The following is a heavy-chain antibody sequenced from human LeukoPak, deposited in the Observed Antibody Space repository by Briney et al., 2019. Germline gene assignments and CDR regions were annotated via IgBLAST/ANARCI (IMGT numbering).Heavy chain of an antibody. CDR2: INPNSGGT. Sequence: ASVKVSCKASGYTFTGYYMHWVRQAPGQGLEWMGWINPNSGGTNYVQKFQGRVTMTRDTSISTANMELSRPTSDDTAVYYCAKCLQYSGSANDYWGQGTLVTVSS. J-gene: IGHJ4*02. CDR3: AKCLQYSGSANDY. V-gene: IGHV1-2*02. CDR1: GYTFTGYY. D-gene: IGHD1-26*01.